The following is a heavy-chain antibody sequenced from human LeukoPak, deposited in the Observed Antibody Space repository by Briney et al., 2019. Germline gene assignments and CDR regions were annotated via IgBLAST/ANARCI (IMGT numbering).Heavy chain of an antibody. Sequence: SETLSLTCTVSGGSISSYYWSWIRQPPGKGLEWIGYIYYSGSTNYNPSLKSRVIMSEDPSKNQFSLQLSSVTAADTAMYYCATAATASTRLGFDAWGQGILVTVSS. J-gene: IGHJ5*02. CDR1: GGSISSYY. V-gene: IGHV4-59*01. D-gene: IGHD1-7*01. CDR3: ATAATASTRLGFDA. CDR2: IYYSGST.